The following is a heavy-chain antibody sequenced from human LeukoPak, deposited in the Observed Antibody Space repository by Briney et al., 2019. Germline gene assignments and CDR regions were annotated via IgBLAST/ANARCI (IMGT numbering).Heavy chain of an antibody. CDR1: GGSVSSGSYY. V-gene: IGHV4-61*01. Sequence: SETLSLTCTVSGGSVSSGSYYWSWVRQPPGKGLEWLGYIYYSGSTNYNPSLKSRVTISVDTSKNQFSLKLSSVTAADTAVYYCARNLDGYGDYGYRNWGQGTLVTVSS. D-gene: IGHD4-17*01. CDR3: ARNLDGYGDYGYRN. CDR2: IYYSGST. J-gene: IGHJ4*02.